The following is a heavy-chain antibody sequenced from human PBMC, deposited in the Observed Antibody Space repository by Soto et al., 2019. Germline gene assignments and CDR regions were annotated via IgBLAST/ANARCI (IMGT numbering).Heavy chain of an antibody. V-gene: IGHV1-2*04. CDR1: GYTFTGYY. CDR3: ARAMDTAMASKDNWFDP. J-gene: IGHJ5*02. Sequence: ASVKVSCKASGYTFTGYYMHWVRQAPGQGLEWMGWINPNSGGTNYAQKFQGWVTMTRDTSISTAYMELSRLRAEDTAVYYCARAMDTAMASKDNWFDPWGQGTLVTVSS. CDR2: INPNSGGT. D-gene: IGHD5-18*01.